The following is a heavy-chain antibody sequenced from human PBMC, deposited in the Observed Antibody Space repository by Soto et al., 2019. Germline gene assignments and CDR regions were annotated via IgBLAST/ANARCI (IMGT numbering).Heavy chain of an antibody. V-gene: IGHV4-4*07. J-gene: IGHJ4*02. Sequence: LSRTCIVSGVSVRSYTWSWVRQPANKGLEWIGRVFSSVSATYNPSLKSRVSISMDTPENRISLKLDSVTAADAGVYFCARDGMTTGDTWGPGTLVTVSS. CDR3: ARDGMTTGDT. D-gene: IGHD2-21*02. CDR2: VFSSVSA. CDR1: GVSVRSYT.